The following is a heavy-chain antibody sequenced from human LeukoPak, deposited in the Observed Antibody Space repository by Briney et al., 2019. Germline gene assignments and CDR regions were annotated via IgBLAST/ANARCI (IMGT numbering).Heavy chain of an antibody. CDR2: IKQDGSEK. V-gene: IGHV3-7*03. J-gene: IGHJ4*02. CDR1: GFTFSSYW. CDR3: AKGCLITMVRGITLDY. D-gene: IGHD3-10*01. Sequence: PGGSLRLSCAASGFTFSSYWMSWVRQAPGKGLEWVANIKQDGSEKYYVDSVKGRFTISRDNSKNTLYLQMNSLRAEDTAVYYCAKGCLITMVRGITLDYWGQGTLVTVSS.